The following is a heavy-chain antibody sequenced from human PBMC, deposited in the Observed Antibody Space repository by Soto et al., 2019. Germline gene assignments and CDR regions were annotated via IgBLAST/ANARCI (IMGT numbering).Heavy chain of an antibody. CDR3: ARDGGSGSYKDYYYYYMDV. J-gene: IGHJ6*03. D-gene: IGHD3-10*01. CDR1: GGTFSSYT. CDR2: IIPILGIA. V-gene: IGHV1-69*08. Sequence: QVQLVQSGAEVKKPGSSVKVSCKASGGTFSSYTISWVRQAPGQGLEWMGRIIPILGIANYAQKFQGRVTITADKSTSTAYMELSSLRSEDTAVYYCARDGGSGSYKDYYYYYMDVWGKGTTVTVSS.